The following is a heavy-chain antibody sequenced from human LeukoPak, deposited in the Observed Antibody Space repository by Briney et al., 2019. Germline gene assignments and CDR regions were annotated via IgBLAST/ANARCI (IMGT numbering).Heavy chain of an antibody. CDR2: IIPIFGIA. CDR3: ARGKSSSWSRPIWFDP. D-gene: IGHD6-13*01. Sequence: GASVKVSCKASGGTFSSYAISWVRQAPGQGLEWMGRIIPIFGIANYAQKFQGRVTITADKSTSTAYMELSSLRSEDTAVYHCARGKSSSWSRPIWFDPWGQGTLVTVSS. J-gene: IGHJ5*02. CDR1: GGTFSSYA. V-gene: IGHV1-69*04.